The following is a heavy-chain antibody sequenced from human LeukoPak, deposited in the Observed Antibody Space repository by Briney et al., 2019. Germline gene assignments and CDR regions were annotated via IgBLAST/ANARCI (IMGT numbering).Heavy chain of an antibody. CDR1: GFTFTTYA. J-gene: IGHJ4*02. V-gene: IGHV3-23*01. CDR3: AKGAAYCGGDCFLYYFNY. Sequence: GGSLRLSCAASGFTFTTYAMSWVRQAPGKGLEWVSGVSGSGATTSCAYSVKGRFIISRDNSKNTLYLQMNTLRADDTAVYYCAKGAAYCGGDCFLYYFNYWGQGTLVTVSS. D-gene: IGHD2-21*02. CDR2: VSGSGATT.